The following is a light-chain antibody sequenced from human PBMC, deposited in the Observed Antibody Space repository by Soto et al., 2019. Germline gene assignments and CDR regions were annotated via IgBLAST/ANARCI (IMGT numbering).Light chain of an antibody. CDR1: QSISSY. J-gene: IGKJ1*01. CDR2: AAS. CDR3: QQSYSTPPT. Sequence: DIQMTQSPSSLSASVGDRVTITCRASQSISSYLNWYQQKPGKAPKLLIYAASNLQSGVPSRFCGSGSGTDFTLTISSLQPEDFATYYCQQSYSTPPTFGQGTKVQIK. V-gene: IGKV1-39*01.